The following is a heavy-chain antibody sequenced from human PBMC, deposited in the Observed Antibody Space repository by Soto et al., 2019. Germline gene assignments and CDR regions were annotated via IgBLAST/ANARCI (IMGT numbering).Heavy chain of an antibody. J-gene: IGHJ6*02. CDR3: TTDLGGIQPWLELYYYGMDV. D-gene: IGHD5-18*01. V-gene: IGHV3-15*01. CDR2: IKSKTDGGTT. CDR1: GFTFSNAW. Sequence: GGSLRLSCTASGFTFSNAWMTWVRQAPGKGLEWVGRIKSKTDGGTTDYAAPVKGRFTISRDDSKNTMYLQMDSLKTEDTAVYYCTTDLGGIQPWLELYYYGMDVWGQGTTVTVSS.